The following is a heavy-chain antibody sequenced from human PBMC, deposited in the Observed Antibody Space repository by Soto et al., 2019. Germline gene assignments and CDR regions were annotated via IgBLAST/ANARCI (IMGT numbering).Heavy chain of an antibody. Sequence: EVQLVESGGGLAQPGRSLTLSCAGSGFRFDDYAMHWVRQAPGKGLEWVSGISWKSDSIGYADSVKGRFTISRDNAKNSLYLQMNSLRAEDTALYHCVLGLQFLQYNWFDPWGQGTLVTVSS. V-gene: IGHV3-9*01. CDR1: GFRFDDYA. CDR2: ISWKSDSI. D-gene: IGHD2-21*01. CDR3: VLGLQFLQYNWFDP. J-gene: IGHJ5*02.